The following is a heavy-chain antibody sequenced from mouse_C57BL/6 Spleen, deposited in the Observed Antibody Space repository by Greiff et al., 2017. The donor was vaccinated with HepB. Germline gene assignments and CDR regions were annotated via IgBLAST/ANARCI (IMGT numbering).Heavy chain of an antibody. D-gene: IGHD2-4*01. CDR1: GYTFTSYW. CDR2: IDPSDSYT. CDR3: ARGNDYGGGHYYYAMDY. Sequence: QVQLQQPGAELVMPGASVKLSCKASGYTFTSYWMHWVKQRPGQGLEWIGEIDPSDSYTNDNQKFKGKSTLTVDKSSSTAYMQLSSLTSEDSAVYYCARGNDYGGGHYYYAMDYWGQGTSVTVSS. V-gene: IGHV1-69*01. J-gene: IGHJ4*01.